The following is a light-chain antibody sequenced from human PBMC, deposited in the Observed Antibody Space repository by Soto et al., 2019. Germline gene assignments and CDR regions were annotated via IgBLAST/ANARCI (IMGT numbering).Light chain of an antibody. CDR3: QQRNHWPQIT. Sequence: EIVLTQSPATLAMSPGERATLSCRASQSVSDYLAWYQQKPGQAPRLLIYDASNRATGIPARFNGSGSGTDFILTISNLEPEDFAVYYCQQRNHWPQITFGQGTRLEIK. J-gene: IGKJ5*01. CDR1: QSVSDY. CDR2: DAS. V-gene: IGKV3-11*01.